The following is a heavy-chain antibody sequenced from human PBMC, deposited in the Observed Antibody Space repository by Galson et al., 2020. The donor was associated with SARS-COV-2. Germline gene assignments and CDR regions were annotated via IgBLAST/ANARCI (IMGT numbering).Heavy chain of an antibody. CDR1: GYTMTSYY. Sequence: ASVKVSCKASGYTMTSYYIHWVRQAPGQGLEWLGQIIPSDDVTTYAHKFQGRVTMTRDTSTSTLYMELSSLTSEDTAVYYCARGALFHCYDYWGQGTLVTVSS. J-gene: IGHJ4*02. V-gene: IGHV1-46*01. CDR3: ARGALFHCYDY. D-gene: IGHD3-10*01. CDR2: IIPSDDVT.